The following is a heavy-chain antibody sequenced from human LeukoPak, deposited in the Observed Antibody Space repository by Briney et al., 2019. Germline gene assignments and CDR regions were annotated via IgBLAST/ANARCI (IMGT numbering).Heavy chain of an antibody. D-gene: IGHD5-24*01. CDR3: ARYTYKHDC. CDR2: VKEDGSQK. J-gene: IGHJ4*02. Sequence: GGSLRLSCAASGFTFSSYWMTWVRQAPGKGLEWVANVKEDGSQKTYVDSVKGRFTISRDNAKNSLFLQMNNVRADDTAVYYCARYTYKHDCWGQGILVTVSS. CDR1: GFTFSSYW. V-gene: IGHV3-7*01.